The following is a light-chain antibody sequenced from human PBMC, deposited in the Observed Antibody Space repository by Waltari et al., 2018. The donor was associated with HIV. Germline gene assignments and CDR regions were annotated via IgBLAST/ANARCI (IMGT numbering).Light chain of an antibody. CDR3: ASHAGSKDV. J-gene: IGLJ2*01. Sequence: QSALTQPPSASGSPGQSATIPCTGTSSDIGAYNYVSWFQQHPGTAPKLMIYDVTKRPSGVPDRFSGSKSGNTASLTVSGLQAEDEADYYCASHAGSKDVFGGGTRLTVL. CDR1: SSDIGAYNY. V-gene: IGLV2-8*01. CDR2: DVT.